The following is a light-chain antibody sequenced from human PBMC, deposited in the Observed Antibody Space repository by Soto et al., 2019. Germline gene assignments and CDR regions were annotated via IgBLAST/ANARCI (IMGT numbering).Light chain of an antibody. V-gene: IGKV1-9*01. CDR3: LQFNSYPYT. J-gene: IGKJ2*01. CDR1: QSITTY. Sequence: IQLTQSPSSLPASVGDRVTITCRASQSITTYLAWYQQKPGKAPKLLIYAASALQSGVPSRFSGSGSGTDFTLTISSLQAEDVATYYCLQFNSYPYTFGQGTKLEIK. CDR2: AAS.